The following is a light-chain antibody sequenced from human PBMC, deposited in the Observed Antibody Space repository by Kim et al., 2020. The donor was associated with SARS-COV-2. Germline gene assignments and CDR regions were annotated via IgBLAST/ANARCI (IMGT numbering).Light chain of an antibody. V-gene: IGKV3-20*01. CDR2: GAS. J-gene: IGKJ1*01. CDR3: QQNVTSPWT. Sequence: SPGERVTLSCRASQSVRSSYSARHQQTRRAAPRLLIYGASIRASSIGNRCSGSGSGTDSLLIISRLAPEDFAVYYCQQNVTSPWTFGQGTKVDIK. CDR1: QSVRSSY.